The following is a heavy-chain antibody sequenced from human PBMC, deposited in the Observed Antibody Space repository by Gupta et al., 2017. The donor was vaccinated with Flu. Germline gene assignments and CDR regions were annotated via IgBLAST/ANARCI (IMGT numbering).Heavy chain of an antibody. CDR2: ISSSSSYI. CDR3: ARVTGEAVAGTFDY. D-gene: IGHD6-19*01. CDR1: GFTFSSYS. V-gene: IGHV3-21*01. J-gene: IGHJ4*02. Sequence: VQLVESGGGLVTPGGSLRLSCAASGFTFSSYSMNWVRQAPGKGLEWVSSISSSSSYIYYADSVKGRFTISRDNAKNSLYLQMNSLRAEDTAVYYCARVTGEAVAGTFDYWGQGTLVTVSS.